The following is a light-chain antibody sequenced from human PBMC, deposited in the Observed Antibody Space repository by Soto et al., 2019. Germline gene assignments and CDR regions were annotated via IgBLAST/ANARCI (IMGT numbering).Light chain of an antibody. CDR2: GAS. CDR3: QQSFITPPLT. V-gene: IGKV1-39*01. CDR1: QSISTY. J-gene: IGKJ4*01. Sequence: DIQMTQSPSSLSASIGDRITITCRASQSISTYLNWYQQKPGKAPKLLIYGASTLQNGVPSRFSGSGSATDYTLTISSLQPEDFATYYCQQSFITPPLTFGGGTQVEIK.